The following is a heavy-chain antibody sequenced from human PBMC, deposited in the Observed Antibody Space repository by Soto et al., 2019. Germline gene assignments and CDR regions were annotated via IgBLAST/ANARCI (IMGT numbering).Heavy chain of an antibody. J-gene: IGHJ4*02. CDR3: VKDGGYCSSATCYSPRNHYFDS. V-gene: IGHV3-7*03. Sequence: PGGSLRLSCVASGFSFSDYWMSWVRQAPGKGPEWVANIKFDGSVKQYVDSVRGRFSISRDNFRNSLFLQMNSLRAGDTAIYYGVKDGGYCSSATCYSPRNHYFDSWGQGTLVTVSS. CDR1: GFSFSDYW. CDR2: IKFDGSVK. D-gene: IGHD2-2*01.